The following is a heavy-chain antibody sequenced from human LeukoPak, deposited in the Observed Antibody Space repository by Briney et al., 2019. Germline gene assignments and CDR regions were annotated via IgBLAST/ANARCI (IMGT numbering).Heavy chain of an antibody. CDR2: ISYDGSNK. Sequence: PGGSLRLSCAASGFTFSSYGMHWVRQAPGKGLEWVAVISYDGSNKYYADSVKGRFTISRDNSKNTLYLQMNSLRAEDTAVYYCAKDHSTLWFGSGYFDYWGQGTLVTVSS. CDR1: GFTFSSYG. V-gene: IGHV3-30*18. CDR3: AKDHSTLWFGSGYFDY. D-gene: IGHD3-10*01. J-gene: IGHJ4*02.